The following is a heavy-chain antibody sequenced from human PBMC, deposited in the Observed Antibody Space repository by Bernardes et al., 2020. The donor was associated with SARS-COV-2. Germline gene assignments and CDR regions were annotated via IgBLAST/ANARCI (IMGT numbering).Heavy chain of an antibody. J-gene: IGHJ4*02. V-gene: IGHV3-64D*06. Sequence: GGSLRLSCSASGFTFSSYAMHWVRQAPGKGLEYVSAISGDGGSTYHADSMKGRFTISRDNSKNTLYLQMSSLRAEDTAVYYCVKAPIAASDAYYFDYWGQGTLVTVSS. CDR3: VKAPIAASDAYYFDY. D-gene: IGHD6-13*01. CDR1: GFTFSSYA. CDR2: ISGDGGST.